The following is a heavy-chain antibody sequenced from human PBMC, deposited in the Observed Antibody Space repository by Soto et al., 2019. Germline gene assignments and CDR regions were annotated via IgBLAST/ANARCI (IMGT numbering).Heavy chain of an antibody. CDR1: GDSVSSNSAA. D-gene: IGHD6-13*01. J-gene: IGHJ3*02. CDR3: ATSRARGIAAAGTDFDI. V-gene: IGHV6-1*01. Sequence: PSQTLSLTCAISGDSVSSNSAAWNWIRQSPSRGLEWLGRTYYRSKWYNDYAVSVKSRITINPDTSKNQFSLQLNSVTPEDTAVYYCATSRARGIAAAGTDFDIWGQGTMVPVS. CDR2: TYYRSKWYN.